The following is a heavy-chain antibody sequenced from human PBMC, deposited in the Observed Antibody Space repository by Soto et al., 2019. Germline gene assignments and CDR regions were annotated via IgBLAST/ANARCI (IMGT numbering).Heavy chain of an antibody. CDR3: ARANYDFWSGFRPLAPYYYGMDV. CDR1: GGSISSGGYY. J-gene: IGHJ6*02. V-gene: IGHV4-31*03. Sequence: SETLSLTCTVSGGSISSGGYYWSWIRQHPGKGLEWIGYIYYSGSTYYNPSLKSRVTISVDTSKNQFSLKLSSVTAADTAVYYCARANYDFWSGFRPLAPYYYGMDVGGQGTTVTVSS. CDR2: IYYSGST. D-gene: IGHD3-3*01.